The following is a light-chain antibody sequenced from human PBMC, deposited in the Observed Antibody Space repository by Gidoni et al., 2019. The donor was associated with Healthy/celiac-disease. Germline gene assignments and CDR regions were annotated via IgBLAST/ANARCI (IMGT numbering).Light chain of an antibody. V-gene: IGKV1-39*01. CDR3: QQSYSTPLT. CDR2: AAS. J-gene: IGKJ4*01. CDR1: QSISSY. Sequence: DIQMTQSPSSLSASVVDRVPITSRASQSISSYLNWYQQKPGKAPKLLIYAASSLQSGGPSRFSGSGSGTDFTITISNLQPEDFATYYCQQSYSTPLTFGGXTKVEIK.